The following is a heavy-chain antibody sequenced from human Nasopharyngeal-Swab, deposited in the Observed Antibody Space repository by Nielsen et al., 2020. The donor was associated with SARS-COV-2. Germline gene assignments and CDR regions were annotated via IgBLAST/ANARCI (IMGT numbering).Heavy chain of an antibody. Sequence: SVKGRFTISRDNAKNSLYLQMNSLRAEDTAVYYCTRDRVAGSLYREFDFWGQGTLVTVSS. J-gene: IGHJ4*02. D-gene: IGHD6-19*01. CDR3: TRDRVAGSLYREFDF. V-gene: IGHV3-48*03.